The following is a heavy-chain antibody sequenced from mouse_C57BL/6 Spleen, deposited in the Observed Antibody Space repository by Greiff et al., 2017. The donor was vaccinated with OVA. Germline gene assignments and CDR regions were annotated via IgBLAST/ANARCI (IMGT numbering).Heavy chain of an antibody. CDR3: ARHDTGTAAWFAY. D-gene: IGHD4-1*01. CDR2: ISSGGSYT. CDR1: GFTFSSYG. J-gene: IGHJ3*01. Sequence: EVKVVESGGDLVKPGGSLKLSCAASGFTFSSYGMSWVRQTPDKRLEWVATISSGGSYTYYPDSVKGRFTISRDNAKNTLYLQMSSLKSEDTAMYYCARHDTGTAAWFAYWGQGTLVTVSA. V-gene: IGHV5-6*01.